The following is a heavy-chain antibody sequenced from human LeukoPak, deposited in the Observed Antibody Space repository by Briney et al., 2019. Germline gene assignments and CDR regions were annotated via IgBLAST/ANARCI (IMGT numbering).Heavy chain of an antibody. D-gene: IGHD4-23*01. CDR3: ARGGRDYGGNANYYYGMDV. CDR2: MNPNSGNT. V-gene: IGHV1-8*01. CDR1: GYTFTSYD. J-gene: IGHJ6*02. Sequence: ASVKVSCKASGYTFTSYDINWVRQATGQGLEWMGWMNPNSGNTGYAQKFQGRVTMTRNASISTAYMELSSLRSEDTAVYYCARGGRDYGGNANYYYGMDVWGQGTTVTVSS.